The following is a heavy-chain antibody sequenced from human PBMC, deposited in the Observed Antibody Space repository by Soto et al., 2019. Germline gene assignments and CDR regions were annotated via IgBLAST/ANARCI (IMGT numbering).Heavy chain of an antibody. CDR1: GGSISSGGYY. J-gene: IGHJ4*02. CDR3: ARSAIVVVTAYFAY. V-gene: IGHV4-31*03. D-gene: IGHD2-21*02. CDR2: IYYSGST. Sequence: QVQLQESGPGLVKPSQTLSLTCTVSGGSISSGGYYWSWIRQHPGKGLEWIGYIYYSGSTYYNPSLKSRFTISVDTSKNQFSLKLSSVTAADTAVYYCARSAIVVVTAYFAYWGQGTLVTVSS.